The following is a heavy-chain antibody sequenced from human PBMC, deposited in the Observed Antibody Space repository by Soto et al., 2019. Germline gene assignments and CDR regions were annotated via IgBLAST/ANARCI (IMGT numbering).Heavy chain of an antibody. CDR3: ARGVSSGPPGAFDI. Sequence: ASVKVSCKASGYTLTSYGISWVRQAPGQGLEWMGWISAYNGNTNYAQKLQGRVTLTTDTSTSTAYMELRSLRSDDTAVYYCARGVSSGPPGAFDIWGQGTMVTVSS. CDR2: ISAYNGNT. V-gene: IGHV1-18*04. D-gene: IGHD6-19*01. J-gene: IGHJ3*02. CDR1: GYTLTSYG.